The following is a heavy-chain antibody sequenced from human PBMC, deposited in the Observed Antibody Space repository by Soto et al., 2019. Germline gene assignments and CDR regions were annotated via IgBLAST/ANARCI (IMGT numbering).Heavy chain of an antibody. J-gene: IGHJ6*02. CDR1: GYSVTSSDYY. V-gene: IGHV4-39*01. Sequence: PXETLSLTCSVAGYSVTSSDYYWAWIRQPPGKGLEWIGIMFYSGLTYYNPSLKSRATLSVDTSKNQFSVRLNSVTAADTAVYYCAPLSVSLSGPYGIHVWGQGTTVTVSS. CDR3: APLSVSLSGPYGIHV. CDR2: MFYSGLT. D-gene: IGHD2-15*01.